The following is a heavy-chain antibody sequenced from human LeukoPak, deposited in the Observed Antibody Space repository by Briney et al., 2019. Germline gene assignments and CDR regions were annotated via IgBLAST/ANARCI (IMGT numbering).Heavy chain of an antibody. CDR2: IYYSGSI. CDR1: GGSLSSYY. J-gene: IGHJ4*03. D-gene: IGHD4-11*01. V-gene: IGHV4-59*01. CDR3: ARGDYSNWGSFDY. Sequence: SETLSLTCTVSGGSLSSYYWSWLRQPPGKGLEWIGYIYYSGSINYNPSLKRRVTISVDTSKNQFSLKLSSVTAADTAVYYCARGDYSNWGSFDYWGQGTLVTVSS.